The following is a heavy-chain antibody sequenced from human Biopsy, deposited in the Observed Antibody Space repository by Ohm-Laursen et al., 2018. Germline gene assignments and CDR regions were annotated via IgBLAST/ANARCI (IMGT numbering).Heavy chain of an antibody. CDR1: GDSISSDYY. D-gene: IGHD3-22*01. CDR3: VRGVDYYDPYHYYALDV. V-gene: IGHV4-34*01. CDR2: INHSGRT. J-gene: IGHJ6*02. Sequence: SDTLSLTCAVSGDSISSDYYWTWIRQTPGKGLEWIGEINHSGRTNYNPSLKSRVTISVDTSKNQFSLKVRSVTAADTAVYYCVRGVDYYDPYHYYALDVWGQGTTVTVSS.